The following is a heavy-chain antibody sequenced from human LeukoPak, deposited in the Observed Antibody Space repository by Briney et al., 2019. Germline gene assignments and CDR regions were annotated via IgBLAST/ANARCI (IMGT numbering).Heavy chain of an antibody. V-gene: IGHV1-8*01. Sequence: GASVKVSCKASGYTFTSYDINWVRQAPGQGLEWMGWMNPNSGNTGYAQKFQGRVTMTRNTSISAAYMELSSLRSEDTAVYYCARGLAAGPYYYYYGMDVWGQGTTVTVSS. CDR2: MNPNSGNT. CDR1: GYTFTSYD. J-gene: IGHJ6*02. D-gene: IGHD6-13*01. CDR3: ARGLAAGPYYYYYGMDV.